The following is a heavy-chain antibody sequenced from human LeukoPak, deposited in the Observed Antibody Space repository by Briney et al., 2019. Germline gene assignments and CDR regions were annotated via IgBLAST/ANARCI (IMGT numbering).Heavy chain of an antibody. D-gene: IGHD6-19*01. V-gene: IGHV3-23*01. CDR1: GFTFNGYA. CDR3: AKDGSSGWYIDY. J-gene: IGHJ4*02. CDR2: ISDSGDNT. Sequence: PGGSLRLSCAASGFTFNGYAMNWVRQAPGKGLEWVSAISDSGDNTYYADSVRGRFTTSRDNSMNTLYLQMNTLRAEDTAVYYCAKDGSSGWYIDYWGQGTLVTVSS.